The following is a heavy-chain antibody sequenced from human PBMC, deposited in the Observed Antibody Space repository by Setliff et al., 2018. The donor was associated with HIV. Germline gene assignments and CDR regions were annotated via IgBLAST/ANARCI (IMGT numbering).Heavy chain of an antibody. CDR2: ITSDGTSP. CDR1: GFAFSIHW. J-gene: IGHJ6*03. D-gene: IGHD4-4*01. V-gene: IGHV3-74*03. CDR3: AKESGLYSNYKNYYYMDV. Sequence: GESLKISCAASGFAFSIHWMHWVRQAPGKGLVWVSRITSDGTSPMYADSVKGRFTISRDNSKSTLYLQMNSLRAEDTAVYYCAKESGLYSNYKNYYYMDVWGKGTTVTVSS.